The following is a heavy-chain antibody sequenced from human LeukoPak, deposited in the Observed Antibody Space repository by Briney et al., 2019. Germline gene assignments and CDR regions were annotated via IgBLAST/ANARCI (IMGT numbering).Heavy chain of an antibody. CDR1: GGSISSGGYS. CDR3: ARGGGGNKGY. CDR2: IYYSGST. Sequence: PSQTLSLTCTVSGGSISSGGYSWSWIRQHPGKGLEWIGYIYYSGSTYYNPSLKSRVTISVDTSKNQFSLKLSSVTAADTAVYYCARGGGGNKGYWGQGTLVTVSS. V-gene: IGHV4-31*03. D-gene: IGHD4-23*01. J-gene: IGHJ4*02.